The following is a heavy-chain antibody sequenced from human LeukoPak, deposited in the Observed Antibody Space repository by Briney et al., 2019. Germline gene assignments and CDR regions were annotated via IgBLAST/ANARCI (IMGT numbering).Heavy chain of an antibody. CDR3: ARYAWCGYYDSSGYYECYYFDY. CDR2: INHSGST. D-gene: IGHD3-22*01. Sequence: PSETLSLTCTVSGGSISSGDYYWSWIRQPPGKGLEWIGEINHSGSTNYNPSLKSRVTISVDTSKNQFSLKLSSVTAADTAVYYCARYAWCGYYDSSGYYECYYFDYWGQGTLVTVSS. CDR1: GGSISSGDYY. J-gene: IGHJ4*02. V-gene: IGHV4-39*07.